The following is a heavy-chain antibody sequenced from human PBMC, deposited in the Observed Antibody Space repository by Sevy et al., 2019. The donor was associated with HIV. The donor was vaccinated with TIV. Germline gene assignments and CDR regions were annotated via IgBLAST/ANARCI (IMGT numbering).Heavy chain of an antibody. CDR2: IWYDGSNK. CDR3: ARVAVEYCTDDCYHRFDY. V-gene: IGHV3-33*01. CDR1: GFTFSSYG. D-gene: IGHD2-21*02. J-gene: IGHJ4*02. Sequence: GGSLRLSCAASGFTFSSYGMHWVRQAPGKGLEWVAVIWYDGSNKYYADSVKGRFTISRDNSKNTLYLQMNSLRTDDTAVYYCARVAVEYCTDDCYHRFDYWGQGTQVTVSS.